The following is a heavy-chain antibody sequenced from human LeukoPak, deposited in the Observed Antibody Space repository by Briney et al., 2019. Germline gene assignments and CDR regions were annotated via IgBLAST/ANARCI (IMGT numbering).Heavy chain of an antibody. CDR1: GFTFSSYG. Sequence: GGSLRLSCAASGFTFSSYGMSWVRQAPGKGLEWVSYISGSGVSTYHADSVKGRFTISRDNSKNTLYLQMNSLRAEDTAVYYCARGDYGGNSYFDYWGQGTLVTVSS. D-gene: IGHD4-23*01. V-gene: IGHV3-23*01. CDR2: ISGSGVST. J-gene: IGHJ4*02. CDR3: ARGDYGGNSYFDY.